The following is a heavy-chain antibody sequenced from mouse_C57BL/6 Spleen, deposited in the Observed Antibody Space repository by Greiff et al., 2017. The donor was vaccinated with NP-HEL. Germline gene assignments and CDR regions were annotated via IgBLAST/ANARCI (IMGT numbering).Heavy chain of an antibody. V-gene: IGHV5-16*01. Sequence: DVKLVESEGGLVQPGSSMKLSCTASGFTFSDYYMAWVRQVPEKGLEWVANINYDGSSTYYLDSLKSRFIISRDNAKNILYLQMSSLKSEDTATYYCAREGSYTLYFDYWGQGTTLTVSS. CDR1: GFTFSDYY. D-gene: IGHD1-1*01. J-gene: IGHJ2*01. CDR3: AREGSYTLYFDY. CDR2: INYDGSST.